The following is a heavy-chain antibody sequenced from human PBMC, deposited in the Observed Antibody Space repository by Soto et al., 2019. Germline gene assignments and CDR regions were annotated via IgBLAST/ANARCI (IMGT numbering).Heavy chain of an antibody. CDR3: ARGRSVSNHDDLEY. CDR2: MSYDGSSK. J-gene: IGHJ4*02. D-gene: IGHD3-3*01. Sequence: QVQLVESGGGVVQPGRSLRLSCAASGFTLSSYSMHWVRQAPGKGLDWVAAMSYDGSSKYFADSVKGRFAISRDNSRNTLSLQMNSLGAEVSAVYYCARGRSVSNHDDLEYWGKGTLVTVSS. CDR1: GFTLSSYS. V-gene: IGHV3-30*09.